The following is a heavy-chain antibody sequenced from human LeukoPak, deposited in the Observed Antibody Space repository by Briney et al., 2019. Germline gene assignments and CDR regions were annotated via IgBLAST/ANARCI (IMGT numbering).Heavy chain of an antibody. J-gene: IGHJ4*02. V-gene: IGHV4-38-2*02. D-gene: IGHD1-7*01. CDR2: IYHGGST. Sequence: ASETLSLTCTVSNYSITTSYFWGWVRPPPGKGLEWIGNIYHGGSTYYNPSLKSRVTISVDTSKNQFSLKLSSVTAADTAVYYCARDSIHRRTTPFDYWGQGTLVTVSS. CDR3: ARDSIHRRTTPFDY. CDR1: NYSITTSYF.